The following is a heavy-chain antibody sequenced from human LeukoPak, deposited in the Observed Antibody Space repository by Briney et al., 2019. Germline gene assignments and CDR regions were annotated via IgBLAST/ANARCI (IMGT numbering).Heavy chain of an antibody. J-gene: IGHJ4*02. CDR2: IRSKAYGGAT. D-gene: IGHD3-10*01. V-gene: IGHV3-49*04. Sequence: GGSLRLSCTTSGFTFGDYAMSWVRQAPGKGLEWVGFIRSKAYGGATQYAASVKGRFTISRDDSKSIAYLQMSSLKTEDTAVYYCTRVRSGNDFDYWGQGTLVTVSS. CDR3: TRVRSGNDFDY. CDR1: GFTFGDYA.